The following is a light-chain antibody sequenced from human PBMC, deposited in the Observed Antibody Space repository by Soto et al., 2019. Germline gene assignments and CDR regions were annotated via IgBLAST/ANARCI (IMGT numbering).Light chain of an antibody. CDR3: QEASRIPIT. CDR2: AAS. Sequence: DIQMTQSPSSVSASVGERVTITCRASQGISNWLAWYQQKPGKXPKLLIYAASTLQSGVPSRFRGIGSGTDLTLTISSLKPEDGETDDGQEASRIPITFGQGTRLEIK. CDR1: QGISNW. V-gene: IGKV1-12*01. J-gene: IGKJ5*01.